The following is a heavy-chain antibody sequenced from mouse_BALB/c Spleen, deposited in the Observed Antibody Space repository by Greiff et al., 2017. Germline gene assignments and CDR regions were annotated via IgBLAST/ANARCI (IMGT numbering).Heavy chain of an antibody. CDR3: ARDGNYGAMDY. Sequence: VQLQQSGAELVRPGVSVKISCKGSGYTFTDYAMHWVKQSHAKSLEWIGVISTYYGDASYNQKFKSKATMTVDKSSSTAYMELARLTSEDSAIYYCARDGNYGAMDYWGQGTSVTVSS. CDR2: ISTYYGDA. D-gene: IGHD2-1*01. V-gene: IGHV1S137*01. CDR1: GYTFTDYA. J-gene: IGHJ4*01.